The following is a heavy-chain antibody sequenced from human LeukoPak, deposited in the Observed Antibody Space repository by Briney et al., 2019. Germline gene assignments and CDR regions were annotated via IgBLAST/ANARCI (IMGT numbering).Heavy chain of an antibody. D-gene: IGHD3-10*01. V-gene: IGHV4-34*01. CDR1: GGSFSGYY. Sequence: SETLSLTCAVYGGSFSGYYWSWIRQPPGKGLEWIWEINHSGSTNYNPSLKSRVTISLDTSKNQFSLKLSSVTAADTAVYYCARLAPPPPRELLGYYGMDVWGQGTTVTVSS. J-gene: IGHJ6*02. CDR3: ARLAPPPPRELLGYYGMDV. CDR2: INHSGST.